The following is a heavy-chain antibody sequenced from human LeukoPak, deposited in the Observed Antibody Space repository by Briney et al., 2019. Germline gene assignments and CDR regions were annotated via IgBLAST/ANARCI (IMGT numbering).Heavy chain of an antibody. D-gene: IGHD1-26*01. J-gene: IGHJ4*02. V-gene: IGHV3-30*03. CDR2: VSFERNDK. CDR1: GFNFRSFG. Sequence: PGGSLRLSCAASGFNFRSFGFHWVRQAPGKGLEWLAIVSFERNDKYYADSVKGRFTISGDESKNTLYLQMNSLRSEDTAVYYCARDPLRRGTLYLDNWGQGTLVTVAS. CDR3: ARDPLRRGTLYLDN.